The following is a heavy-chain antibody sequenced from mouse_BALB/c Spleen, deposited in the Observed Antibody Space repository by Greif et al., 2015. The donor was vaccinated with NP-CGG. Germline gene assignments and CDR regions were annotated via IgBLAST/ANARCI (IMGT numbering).Heavy chain of an antibody. CDR2: IWAGGST. Sequence: QVQLQQPGPGLVAPSQSLSITCTVSGFSLTSYGVHWVRQPPGKGLEWLGVIWAGGSTNYNSALMSRLSISKDNSKSQVFLKMNSLQTDDTAMYYCARGQYGKKHFDYWGQGTTLTGSS. J-gene: IGHJ2*01. D-gene: IGHD2-10*02. V-gene: IGHV2-9*02. CDR3: ARGQYGKKHFDY. CDR1: GFSLTSYG.